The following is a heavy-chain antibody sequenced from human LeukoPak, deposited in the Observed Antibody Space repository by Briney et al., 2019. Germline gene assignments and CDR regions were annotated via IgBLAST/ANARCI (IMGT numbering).Heavy chain of an antibody. CDR2: ISSSSSYI. D-gene: IGHD3-22*01. CDR3: ARAGYYDRTAFDI. Sequence: GGSLRLSCAASGFTFSDYYMSWIRQAPGKGLEWVSSISSSSSYIYYADSVQGRFTISRDNAKNSLYLQMNSLRAEDTAVYYCARAGYYDRTAFDIWGQGTMITVSS. J-gene: IGHJ3*02. V-gene: IGHV3-11*06. CDR1: GFTFSDYY.